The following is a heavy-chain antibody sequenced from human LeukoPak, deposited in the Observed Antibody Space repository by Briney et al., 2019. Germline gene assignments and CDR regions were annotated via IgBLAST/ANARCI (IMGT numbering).Heavy chain of an antibody. V-gene: IGHV3-21*01. D-gene: IGHD1-26*01. J-gene: IGHJ4*02. Sequence: PGGSLRLSCAASGFTFSSYSMNWVRQAPGKGLEWVSSISCSSNYIYYADSVKGRFIISRDNAKNSLYLQMNSLRAEDTAVYYCARGRGGSYWGGFDYWGQGTLVTVSS. CDR1: GFTFSSYS. CDR3: ARGRGGSYWGGFDY. CDR2: ISCSSNYI.